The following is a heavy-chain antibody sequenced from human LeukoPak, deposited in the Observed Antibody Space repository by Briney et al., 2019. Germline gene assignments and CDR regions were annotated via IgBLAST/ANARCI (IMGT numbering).Heavy chain of an antibody. CDR3: ARPQGDYDSSGYYYVDAFDI. CDR1: GGSISSSSYY. V-gene: IGHV4-39*07. Sequence: SETLSLTCTVSGGSISSSSYYWGWIRQPPGKVLEWIGSIYYSGSTYYNPSIKSRVTISVDTSKNQSSLKLSSVTAADTAVYYCARPQGDYDSSGYYYVDAFDIWGQGTMVTVSS. J-gene: IGHJ3*02. CDR2: IYYSGST. D-gene: IGHD3-22*01.